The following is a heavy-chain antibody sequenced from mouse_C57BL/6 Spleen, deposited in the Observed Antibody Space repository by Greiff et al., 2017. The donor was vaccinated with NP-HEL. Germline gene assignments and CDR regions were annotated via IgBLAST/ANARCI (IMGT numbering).Heavy chain of an antibody. Sequence: QVQLKESGAELVRPGTSVKVSCKASGYAFTNYLIEWVKQRPGQGLEWIGVINPGSGGTNYNEKFKGKATLTADKSSSTAYMQLSSLTSEDSAVYFCARSLLRRDYLDYWGQGTTLTVSS. CDR3: ARSLLRRDYLDY. V-gene: IGHV1-54*01. J-gene: IGHJ2*01. D-gene: IGHD1-2*01. CDR1: GYAFTNYL. CDR2: INPGSGGT.